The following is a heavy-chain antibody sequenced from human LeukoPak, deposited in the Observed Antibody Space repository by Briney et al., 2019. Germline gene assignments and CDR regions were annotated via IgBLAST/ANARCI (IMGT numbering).Heavy chain of an antibody. Sequence: PGGSLRLSCTASGFTFNSYSMNWVRQAPGKGLEWVSSTSSSSSYIYYADSVKGRFTISRDNAKNSLYLQMNSLRAEDTAVYYCARAGVDSSGWYFSEKFDDWGQGTLVTVSS. CDR3: ARAGVDSSGWYFSEKFDD. J-gene: IGHJ4*02. CDR1: GFTFNSYS. V-gene: IGHV3-21*01. D-gene: IGHD6-19*01. CDR2: TSSSSSYI.